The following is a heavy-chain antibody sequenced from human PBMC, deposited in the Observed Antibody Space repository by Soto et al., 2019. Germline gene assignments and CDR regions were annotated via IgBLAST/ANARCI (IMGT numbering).Heavy chain of an antibody. D-gene: IGHD2-15*01. V-gene: IGHV4-30-4*01. CDR3: AREGSSSPEYFDF. J-gene: IGHJ4*02. Sequence: SETLSLTCSVSGGSISSDDYYWTWIRQPPGEGLEWIGYIYYTGRTSSTPSLESRVTISIDTSKNQFSLKLSSVSAADTAVYYCAREGSSSPEYFDFWGPGTLVTSPQ. CDR1: GGSISSDDYY. CDR2: IYYTGRT.